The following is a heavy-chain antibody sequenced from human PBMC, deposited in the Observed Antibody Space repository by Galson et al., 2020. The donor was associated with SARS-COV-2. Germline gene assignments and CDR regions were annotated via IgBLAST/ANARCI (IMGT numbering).Heavy chain of an antibody. CDR3: ATMGGSSWYPQGAFDI. V-gene: IGHV5-51*01. J-gene: IGHJ3*02. D-gene: IGHD6-13*01. CDR1: GYRFTSYW. Sequence: GESLKISCKGSGYRFTSYWIGWVRQMPGKGLEWMGIIYPGDSDTRYSPSFQGQVTISADKSISTAYLQWSSLKASDTAMYNCATMGGSSWYPQGAFDIWGQGTMVTVSS. CDR2: IYPGDSDT.